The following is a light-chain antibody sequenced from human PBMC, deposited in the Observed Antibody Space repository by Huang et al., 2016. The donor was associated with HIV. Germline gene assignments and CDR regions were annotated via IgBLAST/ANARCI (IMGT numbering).Light chain of an antibody. CDR2: GVS. J-gene: IGKJ3*01. V-gene: IGKV2D-29*02. CDR3: MQSIQLPFT. Sequence: DLVMTQTPLSLSVTPGQPASISRTSGQSLLHSDGKIHLSWSLQRPGQSPHLLIYGVSNRFSGVPDRFSGSGSGTDFTLKISRVEAEDVGVYYCMQSIQLPFTFGPGTKVDLK. CDR1: QSLLHSDGKIH.